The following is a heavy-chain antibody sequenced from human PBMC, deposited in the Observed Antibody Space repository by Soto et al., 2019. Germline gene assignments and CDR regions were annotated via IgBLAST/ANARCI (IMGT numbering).Heavy chain of an antibody. J-gene: IGHJ4*02. D-gene: IGHD1-26*01. CDR3: ARSLINSGSYSPFDY. CDR1: GGSISSGDYY. V-gene: IGHV4-30-4*01. Sequence: SETLSLTCTVSGGSISSGDYYWSWIRQPPGKGLEWIGYIYYSGSTYYNPSLKSRVTISVDTSKNQFSLKLSSVTAADTAVYYCARSLINSGSYSPFDYWGQGTLVTVS. CDR2: IYYSGST.